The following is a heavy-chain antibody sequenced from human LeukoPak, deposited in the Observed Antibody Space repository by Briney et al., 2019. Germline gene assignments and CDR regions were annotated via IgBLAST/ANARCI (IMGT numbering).Heavy chain of an antibody. Sequence: GGSLRLSCGASGITFSSYSMNWVRQAPGKGLEWVSYISSSGSTKYYADSVKGRFTISRDNARNSLYLQMNSLRAEDTAVYFCARGGLSIMGYWGQGALVTVSS. CDR1: GITFSSYS. CDR2: ISSSGSTK. CDR3: ARGGLSIMGY. D-gene: IGHD2/OR15-2a*01. J-gene: IGHJ4*02. V-gene: IGHV3-48*01.